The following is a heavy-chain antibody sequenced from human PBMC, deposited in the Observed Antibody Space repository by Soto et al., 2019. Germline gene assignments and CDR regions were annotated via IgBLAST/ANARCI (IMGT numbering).Heavy chain of an antibody. CDR3: AREEGGGYYYGMDV. D-gene: IGHD3-16*01. CDR2: IYYSGTT. V-gene: IGHV4-59*01. CDR1: GGSISSFY. J-gene: IGHJ6*02. Sequence: SETLSLTCTVSGGSISSFYWNWIRQSPGKGLEWIGYIYYSGTTNYNPSLKSRVTISVDTSKNQFSLKLSSVTAADTAVYYCAREEGGGYYYGMDVWGQGTTVTVSS.